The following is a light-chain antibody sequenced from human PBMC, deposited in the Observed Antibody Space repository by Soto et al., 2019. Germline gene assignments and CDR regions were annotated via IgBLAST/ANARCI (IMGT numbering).Light chain of an antibody. CDR2: WAS. V-gene: IGKV4-1*01. CDR1: QRVLYSGNNKNY. CDR3: QQDSCTPPT. Sequence: DIVMTQFPDSLAVSLGERATINCKSSQRVLYSGNNKNYLGWYQQKPGQPPKLLIYWASTRESGVPGRFSGSGSGTDFNLTISGLQAEYGAVSYDQQDSCTPPTFGRGTKVAVK. J-gene: IGKJ1*01.